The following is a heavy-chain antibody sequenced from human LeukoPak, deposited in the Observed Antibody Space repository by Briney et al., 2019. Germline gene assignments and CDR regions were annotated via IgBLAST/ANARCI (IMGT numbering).Heavy chain of an antibody. CDR1: GGSFSGYY. CDR3: ARGGHCSSTSCPWFDP. Sequence: SETLSLTCAVYGGSFSGYYWSWIRQPPGKGLEWLGEINHSGSTNYNPSLKSRVTISVDTSKNQSSLKLSSVTAADTAVYYCARGGHCSSTSCPWFDPWGQGTLVTVSS. V-gene: IGHV4-34*01. D-gene: IGHD2-2*01. CDR2: INHSGST. J-gene: IGHJ5*02.